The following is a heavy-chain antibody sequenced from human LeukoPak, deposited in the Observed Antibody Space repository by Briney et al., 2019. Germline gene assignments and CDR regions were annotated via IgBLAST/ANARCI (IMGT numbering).Heavy chain of an antibody. V-gene: IGHV3-23*01. CDR1: GFTFSSYA. Sequence: GGSLRLSWEASGFTFSSYAMSWVRQAPGKGLDWVSAISGSGGSTYYADSVKGRFTISRDNSKNTLYLQMNSLRAEDTAVYYCAKDSCSSTSCRGYFDYWGQGTLVTVSS. CDR2: ISGSGGST. D-gene: IGHD2-2*01. CDR3: AKDSCSSTSCRGYFDY. J-gene: IGHJ4*02.